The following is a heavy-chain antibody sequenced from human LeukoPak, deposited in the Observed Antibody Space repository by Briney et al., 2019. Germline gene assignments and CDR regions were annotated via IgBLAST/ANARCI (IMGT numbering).Heavy chain of an antibody. CDR3: ARDRSSGWYPPQFDY. CDR2: ISGSSSYS. CDR1: GFTFRAYT. Sequence: GGSLRLSCAASGFTFRAYTMNWVRQAPGKGLEWVSSISGSSSYSYYADSVKGRFTISRDNAKNSLFLQMNSLRAEDTAVYYCARDRSSGWYPPQFDYWGQGTLVTVSS. D-gene: IGHD6-19*01. J-gene: IGHJ4*02. V-gene: IGHV3-21*01.